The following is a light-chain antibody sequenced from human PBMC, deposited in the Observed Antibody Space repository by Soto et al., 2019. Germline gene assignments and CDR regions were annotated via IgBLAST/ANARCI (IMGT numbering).Light chain of an antibody. Sequence: DIQMTQSPSSVSASVGDRVTITCRASQYVSEWLAWYQQKPGKAPKPLIYATSHLRSGVPTRFSGSGSGTDFTLNIIGLQPEDCATYDCQQTNYFPLTFGGGTKVEIK. V-gene: IGKV1-12*01. CDR3: QQTNYFPLT. CDR1: QYVSEW. CDR2: ATS. J-gene: IGKJ4*01.